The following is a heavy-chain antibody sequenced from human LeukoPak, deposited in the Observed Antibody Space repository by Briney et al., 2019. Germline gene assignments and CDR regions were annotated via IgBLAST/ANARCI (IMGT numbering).Heavy chain of an antibody. CDR3: AKIKWPHFDY. D-gene: IGHD5-12*01. CDR1: GFTFTSYA. J-gene: IGHJ4*02. CDR2: LSASGGST. V-gene: IGHV3-23*01. Sequence: GGSLRLSCAASGFTFTSYAMSWVRQTPGKGLEWVSTLSASGGSTYYADFVKGRFTISRDNSKNTVYLQMNNLRAEDTAVYYCAKIKWPHFDYWGQGTLVTVSS.